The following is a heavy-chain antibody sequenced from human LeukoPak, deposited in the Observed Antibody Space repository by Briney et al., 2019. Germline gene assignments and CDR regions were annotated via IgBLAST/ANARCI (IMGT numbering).Heavy chain of an antibody. J-gene: IGHJ4*02. CDR2: ISGSDDNT. D-gene: IGHD6-13*01. CDR1: GFTFNNYA. CDR3: ARAYSSSWYDY. V-gene: IGHV3-23*01. Sequence: PGGSLRLSCAASGFTFNNYAMSWVRQAPGKGLEWVSTISGSDDNTYYADSVKGRFTISRDNSKNTLHLQVNSLRAEDTAIYYCARAYSSSWYDYWGQGTLVTVSS.